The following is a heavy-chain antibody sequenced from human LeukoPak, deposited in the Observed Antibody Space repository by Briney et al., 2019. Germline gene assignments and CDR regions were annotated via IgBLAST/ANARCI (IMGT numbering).Heavy chain of an antibody. J-gene: IGHJ4*02. CDR1: GYTFTSYG. CDR2: ISAYNGNT. Sequence: ASVKLSCKASGYTFTSYGISWVRQAPGQGLEWMGWISAYNGNTNYAQTVQGRFTITTDTSTSTAYLEMRSLRSDDTAVYYCARGGGITMVRGALHWWGQGTLVTVSS. CDR3: ARGGGITMVRGALHW. D-gene: IGHD3-10*01. V-gene: IGHV1-18*01.